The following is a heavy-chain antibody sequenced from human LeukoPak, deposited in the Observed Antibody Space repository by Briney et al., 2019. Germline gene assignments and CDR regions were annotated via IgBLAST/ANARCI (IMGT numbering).Heavy chain of an antibody. D-gene: IGHD3-22*01. Sequence: GGSLRLSCAASGFTFSSYGMHWVRQAPGKGLEWVAVISYDGSNKYYADSVKGRFTISRDNSKSTLYLQMNSLRAEDTAVYYCAKAGDSSGYLDYWGQGTLVTVSS. CDR2: ISYDGSNK. CDR1: GFTFSSYG. CDR3: AKAGDSSGYLDY. V-gene: IGHV3-30*18. J-gene: IGHJ4*02.